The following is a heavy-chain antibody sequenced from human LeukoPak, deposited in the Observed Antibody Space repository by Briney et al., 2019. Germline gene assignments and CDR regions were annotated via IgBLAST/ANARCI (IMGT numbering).Heavy chain of an antibody. V-gene: IGHV1-18*01. Sequence: ASVKVSCKASGYTFTSYGISWVRQAPGQGLEWMGWISAYNGNTNYAQKFQGRVTMTRDTSISTAYMELSRLRSDDTAVYYCARGRYCSSTSCRYNWFDPWGQGTLVTVSS. CDR1: GYTFTSYG. J-gene: IGHJ5*02. D-gene: IGHD2-2*01. CDR3: ARGRYCSSTSCRYNWFDP. CDR2: ISAYNGNT.